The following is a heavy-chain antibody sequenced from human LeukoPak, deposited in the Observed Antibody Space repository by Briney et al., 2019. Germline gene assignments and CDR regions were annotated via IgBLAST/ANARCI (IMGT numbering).Heavy chain of an antibody. CDR2: IRNKANNYAT. CDR1: GFTFSGFS. V-gene: IGHV3-73*01. Sequence: GGSLRLSCAASGFTFSGFSLHWVRQASGKGLEWVGRIRNKANNYATTYAASVRGRFTISRDNPWNTLYLRMNSLRPEDTAVYYCARGGVQRLTTAHGYWGQGTLVTVSS. D-gene: IGHD6-13*01. J-gene: IGHJ1*01. CDR3: ARGGVQRLTTAHGY.